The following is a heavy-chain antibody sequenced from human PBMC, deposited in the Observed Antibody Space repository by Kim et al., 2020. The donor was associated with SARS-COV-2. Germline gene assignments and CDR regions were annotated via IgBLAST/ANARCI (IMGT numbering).Heavy chain of an antibody. V-gene: IGHV1-46*01. D-gene: IGHD4-17*01. Sequence: ASVKVSCKASGYTFTSYYMHWVRQAPGQGLEWMGIINPSGGSTSYAQKFQGRVTMTRDTSTSTVYMELSSLRSENTAVYYCARGEGDYGGNYYYYGMDVWGQGTTVTVSS. CDR1: GYTFTSYY. CDR3: ARGEGDYGGNYYYYGMDV. CDR2: INPSGGST. J-gene: IGHJ6*02.